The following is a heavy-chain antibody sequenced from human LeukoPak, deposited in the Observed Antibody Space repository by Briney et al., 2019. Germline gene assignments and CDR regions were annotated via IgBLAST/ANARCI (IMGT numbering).Heavy chain of an antibody. CDR2: IYHSGST. CDR1: GGSISSGGYS. J-gene: IGHJ4*02. Sequence: SETLSLTCAVSGGSISSGGYSWSWIRQPPGKGLEWIGYIYHSGSTYYNPSLKSRVTISVDRSKNQFSLKLSCVTAAGTAVYYCARGEWEWPFDYWGQGTLVTVSS. CDR3: ARGEWEWPFDY. V-gene: IGHV4-30-2*01. D-gene: IGHD3-3*01.